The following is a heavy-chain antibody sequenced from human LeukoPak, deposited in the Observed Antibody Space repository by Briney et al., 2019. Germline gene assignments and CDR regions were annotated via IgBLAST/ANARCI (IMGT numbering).Heavy chain of an antibody. CDR3: ARGGHYCSSTSCDRGWFDP. V-gene: IGHV4-34*01. CDR1: GGSFSGYY. CDR2: INHSGST. D-gene: IGHD2-2*01. Sequence: SETLSLTCAVYGGSFSGYYCSWIRQPPGKGLEWIGEINHSGSTNYNPSLKSRVTISVDTSKNQFSLKLSSVTAADTAVYYGARGGHYCSSTSCDRGWFDPWGQGTLVTVSS. J-gene: IGHJ5*02.